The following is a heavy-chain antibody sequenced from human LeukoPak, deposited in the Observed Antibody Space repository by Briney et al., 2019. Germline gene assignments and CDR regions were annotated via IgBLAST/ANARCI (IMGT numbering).Heavy chain of an antibody. V-gene: IGHV4-34*01. Sequence: SETLSLTCAVYGGSFSGYYWSWIRQPPGKGLEWIGEINHSGCTNYNPSLKSRVTISVDTSKNQFSLKLSSVAAADTAVYYCARAAYNCSSTSCTPALYYFDCWGQGTLVTVSS. J-gene: IGHJ4*02. CDR2: INHSGCT. D-gene: IGHD2-2*01. CDR1: GGSFSGYY. CDR3: ARAAYNCSSTSCTPALYYFDC.